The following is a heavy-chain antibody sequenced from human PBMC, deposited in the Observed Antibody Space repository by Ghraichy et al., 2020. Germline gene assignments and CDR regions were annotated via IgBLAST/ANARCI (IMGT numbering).Heavy chain of an antibody. CDR3: AKENIGTSFDY. CDR1: GGSFSGYY. V-gene: IGHV4-34*01. J-gene: IGHJ4*02. Sequence: SETLSPTCAVYGGSFSGYYWSWIRQPPGKGLEWIGEINHSGSTNYNPSLKSRVTISVDTSKNQFSLKLSSVTAADTAVYYCAKENIGTSFDYWGQGTLVTVSS. D-gene: IGHD2/OR15-2a*01. CDR2: INHSGST.